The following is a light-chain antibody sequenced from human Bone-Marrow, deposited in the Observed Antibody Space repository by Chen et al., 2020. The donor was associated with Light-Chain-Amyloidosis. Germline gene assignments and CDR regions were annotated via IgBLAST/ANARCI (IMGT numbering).Light chain of an antibody. CDR3: SSYTITNTLV. Sequence: QSALTQPASVSGSPGQSITISCTGNSSDVGGDNHVSWYQQHPDKAPKLMIYEVTNRPSWVTDRFSGPNSDNTASLTISGLQTEDEADYFCSSYTITNTLVFGSGTRVTVL. CDR2: EVT. J-gene: IGLJ1*01. V-gene: IGLV2-14*01. CDR1: SSDVGGDNH.